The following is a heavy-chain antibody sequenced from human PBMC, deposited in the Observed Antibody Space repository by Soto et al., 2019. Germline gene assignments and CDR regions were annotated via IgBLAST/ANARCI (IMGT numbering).Heavy chain of an antibody. CDR1: GGSFSSGDYY. CDR3: ARIHFGDEPSYYYYGMDV. D-gene: IGHD4-17*01. V-gene: IGHV4-30-4*01. CDR2: IYYTGST. J-gene: IGHJ6*02. Sequence: QVQLQESGPGVVKPSQTLSLTCTVSGGSFSSGDYYWSWVRQPPGKGLEWIGYIYYTGSTFNNPSLKSRVSISIDTSKTQSSLKLSSVTAADTAVYYCARIHFGDEPSYYYYGMDVWGQGTTVTVPS.